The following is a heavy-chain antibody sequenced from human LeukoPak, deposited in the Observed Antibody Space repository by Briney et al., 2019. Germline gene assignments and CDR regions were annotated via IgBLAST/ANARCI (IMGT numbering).Heavy chain of an antibody. CDR2: ISGSGGST. CDR3: AKLNVCSSTSCYGGDYYYYGMDV. Sequence: GGSLRLSCGASGFTFSSYAMSWVRQAPGKGLEWVSAISGSGGSTYYADSVKGRFTISRDNSKNTLYLQMNSLRAEDTAVYYCAKLNVCSSTSCYGGDYYYYGMDVWGKGTTVTVSS. V-gene: IGHV3-23*01. CDR1: GFTFSSYA. D-gene: IGHD2-2*01. J-gene: IGHJ6*04.